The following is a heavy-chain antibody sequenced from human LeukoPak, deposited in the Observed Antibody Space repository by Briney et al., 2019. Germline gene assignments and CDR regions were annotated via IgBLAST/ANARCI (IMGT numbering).Heavy chain of an antibody. CDR2: INHSGST. J-gene: IGHJ4*02. CDR3: ARGRYSSGWYFPLNLDY. Sequence: SSETLSLTCAVYGGSFSGYYWSWIRQPPGKGLEWIGEINHSGSTNYNPSLKSRVTISVDTSKNQFSLKLSSVTAADTAVYYCARGRYSSGWYFPLNLDYWGQGTLVTVSS. D-gene: IGHD6-19*01. V-gene: IGHV4-34*01. CDR1: GGSFSGYY.